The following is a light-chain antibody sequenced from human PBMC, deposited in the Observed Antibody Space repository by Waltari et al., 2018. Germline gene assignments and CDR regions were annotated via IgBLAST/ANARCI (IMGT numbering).Light chain of an antibody. CDR3: QVWDSSRAHVV. V-gene: IGLV3-21*04. CDR2: YDS. J-gene: IGLJ3*02. CDR1: NIGSRS. Sequence: SYVLTQLPSVSVAPGQTARITCGINNIGSRSVHWCQQRPGHAPVPVIYYDSDRPSGIPERFSGSNSGDTATLTISRVEAGDEADYYCQVWDSSRAHVVFGGGTRLTVL.